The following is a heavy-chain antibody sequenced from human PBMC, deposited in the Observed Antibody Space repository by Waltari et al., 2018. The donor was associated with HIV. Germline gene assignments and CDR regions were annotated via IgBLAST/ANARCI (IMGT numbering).Heavy chain of an antibody. CDR2: SSGGASGT. J-gene: IGHJ2*01. Sequence: EVQLLESGGGLVQPGGSLRLSCAASGFSFSSHAMSWVRQVPGKGGEWVSGSSGGASGTYYADPVKARFTISRDNAKSTLYLQMNSLRADDTAVYYCAKVRTTVTAVFYFDIWGRGALVTVSS. CDR3: AKVRTTVTAVFYFDI. D-gene: IGHD4-17*01. V-gene: IGHV3-23*01. CDR1: GFSFSSHA.